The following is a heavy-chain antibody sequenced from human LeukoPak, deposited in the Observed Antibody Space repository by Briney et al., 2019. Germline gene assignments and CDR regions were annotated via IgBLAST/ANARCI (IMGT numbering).Heavy chain of an antibody. V-gene: IGHV4-4*07. D-gene: IGHD1-26*01. CDR1: GGSISSYY. CDR3: ARDQVGAPNKALDI. J-gene: IGHJ3*02. CDR2: IYTSGST. Sequence: PSETLSLTCTVSGGSISSYYWSWIRQPAGKGLEWIGRIYTSGSTNYNPSLKSRVTMSVDPSKNQFSLKLSSVTAADTAVYYCARDQVGAPNKALDIWGQGTMVTVSS.